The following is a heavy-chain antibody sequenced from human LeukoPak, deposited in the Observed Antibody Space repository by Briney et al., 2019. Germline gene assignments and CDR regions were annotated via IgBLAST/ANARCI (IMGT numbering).Heavy chain of an antibody. D-gene: IGHD5-12*01. V-gene: IGHV3-7*01. CDR2: INPDGSEK. CDR3: ARDSGFDYFEY. CDR1: GFTFSSDW. Sequence: GGSLRLSCAVSGFTFSSDWMIWVRQAPGKGLEWVANINPDGSEKNYVDSVRGRFTISRDNAKNSLDLQMNSLRGEDTAVYYCARDSGFDYFEYWGQGTLVTVSS. J-gene: IGHJ4*02.